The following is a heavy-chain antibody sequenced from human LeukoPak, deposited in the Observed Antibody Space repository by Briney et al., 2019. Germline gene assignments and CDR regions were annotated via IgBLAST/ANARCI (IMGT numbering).Heavy chain of an antibody. V-gene: IGHV1-69*05. CDR1: GGTFSSYA. J-gene: IGHJ4*02. D-gene: IGHD3-3*01. CDR2: IIPIFGTA. CDR3: ARAPYDFWSGYPEGIDY. Sequence: SVKVSCKASGGTFSSYAISWVRQAPGQGLEWMGRIIPIFGTANYAQKFQGRVTITTDESTSTAYMELSSLRSEDTAVYYCARAPYDFWSGYPEGIDYWGQGTLVTVSS.